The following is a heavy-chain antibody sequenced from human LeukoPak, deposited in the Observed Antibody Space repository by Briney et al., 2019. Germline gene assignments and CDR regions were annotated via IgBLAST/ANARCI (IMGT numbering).Heavy chain of an antibody. J-gene: IGHJ4*02. CDR3: AKGHNNYYFTIDY. CDR2: IADSGGNT. CDR1: GFTFNMYG. Sequence: GGSLRLSCAASGFTFNMYGMVWVRQAPGKCPEWVAAIADSGGNTYYADSVKGRFTISRDNPRNTLSLQMNSLRAEDTAVYYCAKGHNNYYFTIDYWGQGTLVTVSS. D-gene: IGHD2/OR15-2a*01. V-gene: IGHV3-23*01.